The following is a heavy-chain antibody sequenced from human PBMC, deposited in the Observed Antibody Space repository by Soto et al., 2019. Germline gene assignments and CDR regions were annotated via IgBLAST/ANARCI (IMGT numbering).Heavy chain of an antibody. CDR1: GFSLSTRGVG. D-gene: IGHD5-18*01. V-gene: IGHV2-5*02. J-gene: IGHJ4*02. CDR2: LYWDDDK. CDR3: AHRPRGYSYYFDY. Sequence: QITLKESGPTLVKPTQTLTLTCTFSGFSLSTRGVGVGWIRQPPGKALEWLALLYWDDDKGYSPSLKSRLTLTKDTSKNQVVLTVTNMDPVDTATYYCAHRPRGYSYYFDYWGQGTLVTVSS.